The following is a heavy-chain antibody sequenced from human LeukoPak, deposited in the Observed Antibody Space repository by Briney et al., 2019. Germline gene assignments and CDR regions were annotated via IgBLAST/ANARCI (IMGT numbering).Heavy chain of an antibody. J-gene: IGHJ5*02. V-gene: IGHV3-30-3*02. CDR3: SKDLTSDFGGDLDP. CDR2: ISYDGNNK. CDR1: GVTFISYA. D-gene: IGHD3-10*01. Sequence: PGGSLRLSCVASGVTFISYAMHWVRQAPGKGRGWVAVISYDGNNKYYADSVEGRFTISRDNSKSTVYLQMNSLRAEDTAVYYCSKDLTSDFGGDLDPWGQGTLVTVSS.